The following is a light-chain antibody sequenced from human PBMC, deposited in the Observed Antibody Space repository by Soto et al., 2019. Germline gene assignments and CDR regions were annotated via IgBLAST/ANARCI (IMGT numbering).Light chain of an antibody. J-gene: IGKJ1*01. CDR3: QQRSNWLWT. Sequence: IILTQSPTSLSLSPGERATLSCRASQSVSSYLAWYQQKPGQAPRLLIYDASNRATGIPARFSGSGSGTDFSLTISSLEPEDFAVYYCQQRSNWLWTFGQGTKVAI. CDR2: DAS. CDR1: QSVSSY. V-gene: IGKV3-11*01.